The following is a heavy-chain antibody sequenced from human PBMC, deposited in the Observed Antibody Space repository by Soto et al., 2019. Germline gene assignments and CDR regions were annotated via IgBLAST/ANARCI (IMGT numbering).Heavy chain of an antibody. D-gene: IGHD3-3*01. CDR2: ISAYDGKT. J-gene: IGHJ5*02. Sequence: GASVKGSWKTSGYTFNTYGINWVRQAPGQGLELMGWISAYDGKTTYAEKFQGRVTMTTDTSTSTAYMELRSLRSDDTAIYYCARDPHEFWTSYWFDPWGQGTPVTVSS. CDR3: ARDPHEFWTSYWFDP. V-gene: IGHV1-18*01. CDR1: GYTFNTYG.